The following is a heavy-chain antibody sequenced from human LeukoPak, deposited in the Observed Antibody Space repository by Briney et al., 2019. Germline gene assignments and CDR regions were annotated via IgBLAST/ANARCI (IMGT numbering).Heavy chain of an antibody. J-gene: IGHJ4*02. V-gene: IGHV1-18*01. D-gene: IGHD6-13*01. CDR1: GYTFTSYG. CDR2: ISAYNGNT. CDR3: ARTSSTWYGGVGDY. Sequence: GASVKVSCKASGYTFTSYGISWVRQAPGQGLEYMGWISAYNGNTKNAQNLQGRVTMTTDTSTSTAYMELRSLRSHETAVYYCARTSSTWYGGVGDYWGQGTLVTVSS.